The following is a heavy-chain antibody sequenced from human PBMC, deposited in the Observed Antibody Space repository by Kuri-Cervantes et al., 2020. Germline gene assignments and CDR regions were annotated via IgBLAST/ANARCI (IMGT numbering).Heavy chain of an antibody. CDR2: INPNSGGT. Sequence: ASVKISCKASGDTFTGYYMHWVRQAPGQGLEWMGWINPNSGGTNYAQKFRGRVTMTTDTSISTAYMELSRLRSDDTAVYYCARDGVVDEAMTYYYYGMDVWGQGTPVTVSS. D-gene: IGHD5-18*01. CDR3: ARDGVVDEAMTYYYYGMDV. V-gene: IGHV1-2*02. J-gene: IGHJ6*02. CDR1: GDTFTGYY.